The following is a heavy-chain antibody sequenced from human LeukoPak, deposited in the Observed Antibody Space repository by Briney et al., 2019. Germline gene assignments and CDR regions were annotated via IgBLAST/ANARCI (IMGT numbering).Heavy chain of an antibody. CDR1: GGSISTSNYY. CDR3: ARGPPDCSSTSCYAFDAFDI. V-gene: IGHV4-39*07. Sequence: PSETLSLTCTVSGGSISTSNYYWGWIRQPPGKGLEWIGNIFYSGSTYYSPSLRSRVTISLDTSKNQFSLKLSSVTAADTAVYYCARGPPDCSSTSCYAFDAFDIWGQGTMVTVSS. D-gene: IGHD2-2*01. J-gene: IGHJ3*02. CDR2: IFYSGST.